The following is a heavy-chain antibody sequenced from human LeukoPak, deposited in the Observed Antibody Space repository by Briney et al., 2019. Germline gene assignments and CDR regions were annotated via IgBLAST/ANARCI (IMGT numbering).Heavy chain of an antibody. CDR2: IYTSGST. CDR3: ARENAPITYYYDSSGYRWFDP. D-gene: IGHD3-22*01. V-gene: IGHV4-61*02. J-gene: IGHJ5*02. Sequence: SQTLSLTCTVSGGSISSGSYYWSWIRQPAGKGLEWIGRIYTSGSTDCNPSLQSRVAISVDTSKNQFSLRLNSVTAADTAVYYCARENAPITYYYDSSGYRWFDPWGQGTLVTVSS. CDR1: GGSISSGSYY.